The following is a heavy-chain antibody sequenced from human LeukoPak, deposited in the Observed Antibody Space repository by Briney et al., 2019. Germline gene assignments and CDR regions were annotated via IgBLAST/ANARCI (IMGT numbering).Heavy chain of an antibody. CDR1: GFTFGDYA. Sequence: GGSLRLSCTASGFTFGDYAMSWVRQAPGKGLEWVGFIRSKAYGGTTEYAASVKGRFTISRDDSKSIAYLQMNSLKTEDTAVYYCTRVGVVGATLDAFDIWGQGTMVTVSS. CDR2: IRSKAYGGTT. D-gene: IGHD1-26*01. V-gene: IGHV3-49*04. J-gene: IGHJ3*02. CDR3: TRVGVVGATLDAFDI.